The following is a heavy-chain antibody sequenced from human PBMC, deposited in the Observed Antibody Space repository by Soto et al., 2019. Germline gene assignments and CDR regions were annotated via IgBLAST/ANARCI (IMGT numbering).Heavy chain of an antibody. Sequence: GGSLRLSCAASGFPFSSYSMNWVRQAPGKGLEWVSYISSSSSTIYYADSVKGRFTISRDNAKNSLYLQMNSLRDEDTAVYYCARVSIVVVPAAYRYFDYWGQGTLVTVSS. V-gene: IGHV3-48*02. CDR3: ARVSIVVVPAAYRYFDY. J-gene: IGHJ4*02. CDR1: GFPFSSYS. D-gene: IGHD2-2*01. CDR2: ISSSSSTI.